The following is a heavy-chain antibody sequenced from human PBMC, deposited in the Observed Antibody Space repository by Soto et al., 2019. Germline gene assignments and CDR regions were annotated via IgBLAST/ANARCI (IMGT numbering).Heavy chain of an antibody. J-gene: IGHJ5*02. CDR2: IYYSGST. D-gene: IGHD3-10*01. V-gene: IGHV4-39*01. Sequence: SETLSLTCTVSGGSISSSSYYWGWIRQPPGKGLEWIGSIYYSGSTYYNPSLKSRVTISVDTSKNQFSLKLSSVTAADTAVYYCASQITRITRSFDPWGQGTLVTVSS. CDR3: ASQITRITRSFDP. CDR1: GGSISSSSYY.